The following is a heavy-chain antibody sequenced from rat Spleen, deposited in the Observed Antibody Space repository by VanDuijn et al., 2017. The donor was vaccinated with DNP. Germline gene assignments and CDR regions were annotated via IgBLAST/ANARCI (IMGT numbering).Heavy chain of an antibody. V-gene: IGHV3-3*01. CDR1: GYSITSNY. D-gene: IGHD5-1*01. CDR2: INNAGST. Sequence: EVQLQESGPGLVKPSQSLSLTCSVTGYSITSNYWGWIRKFPGNRLEWMGHINNAGSTNSKPSLKSRISITRDTSKNQFFLQVNSVATEDTATYYCAIQLGVFDYWGQGVMVTVSS. J-gene: IGHJ2*01. CDR3: AIQLGVFDY.